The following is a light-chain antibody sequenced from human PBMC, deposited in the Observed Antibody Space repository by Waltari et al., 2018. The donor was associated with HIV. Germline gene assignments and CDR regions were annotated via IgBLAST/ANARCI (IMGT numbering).Light chain of an antibody. J-gene: IGLJ3*02. Sequence: QSVLTQPPSTSGTPGQRVTIPCSGFSPNTGSTTIYWYRQVPGTTPKLLIYNNTRRPSGVPDRFSGSRSGTSASLAISGLRSGDEADYYCAAWDDSLNGWVFGGGTKLTVL. V-gene: IGLV1-44*01. CDR2: NNT. CDR3: AAWDDSLNGWV. CDR1: SPNTGSTT.